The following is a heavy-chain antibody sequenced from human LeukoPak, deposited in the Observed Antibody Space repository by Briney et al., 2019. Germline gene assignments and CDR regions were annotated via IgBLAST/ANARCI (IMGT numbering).Heavy chain of an antibody. D-gene: IGHD6-19*01. Sequence: PGGSLRLSCAASGYTASAYSMSWVRPAPEKGLESVSVFYAGGHTYYPDSVKGRFTVSRDTSKNTVYLQMNSLSPEESAVYYCARMLSSDWLDAFDLWGQGTMVTVSS. J-gene: IGHJ3*01. CDR3: ARMLSSDWLDAFDL. CDR1: GYTASAYS. V-gene: IGHV3-53*01. CDR2: FYAGGHT.